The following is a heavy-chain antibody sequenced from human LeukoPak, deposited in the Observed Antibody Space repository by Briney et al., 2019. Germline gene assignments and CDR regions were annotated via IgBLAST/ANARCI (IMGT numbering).Heavy chain of an antibody. J-gene: IGHJ5*02. CDR1: GGSISSGGYY. Sequence: SQTLSLTCTVSGGSISSGGYYWSWIRQHPGKGLEWIGYIYYSGNTYYNPSLKSRVTISVDTSKNQFSLKLSSVTAADTAVYYCARGPGRSATTNWFDPWGQGTLVTVSS. V-gene: IGHV4-31*03. D-gene: IGHD3-3*01. CDR2: IYYSGNT. CDR3: ARGPGRSATTNWFDP.